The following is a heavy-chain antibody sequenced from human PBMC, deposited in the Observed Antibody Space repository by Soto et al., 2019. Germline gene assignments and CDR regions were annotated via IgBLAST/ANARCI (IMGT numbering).Heavy chain of an antibody. CDR3: ARDHYGSGNYYFDY. CDR2: ISSSSSYM. CDR1: GFTFSTYS. V-gene: IGHV3-21*01. D-gene: IGHD3-10*01. Sequence: GGSLRLSCAASGFTFSTYSMNWARQAPGKGLEWVSFISSSSSYMNYADSVKGRFTISRDNAKNSLYLHMNSLRAEDTAVYYCARDHYGSGNYYFDYWGQGTLVTVSS. J-gene: IGHJ4*02.